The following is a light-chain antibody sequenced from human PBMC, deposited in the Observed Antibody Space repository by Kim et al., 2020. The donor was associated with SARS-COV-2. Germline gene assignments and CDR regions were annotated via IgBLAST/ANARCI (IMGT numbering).Light chain of an antibody. CDR3: QQYNRA. Sequence: EIVMTQSPATLSVSPGDRATLSCRASQSISSNLAWYQQKPGQAPRLLIYGASTRATGVPARFNGSGSGTEFTLTISSLQSEDFAVYYCQQYNRAFGQGTKVDIK. CDR2: GAS. V-gene: IGKV3-15*01. J-gene: IGKJ1*01. CDR1: QSISSN.